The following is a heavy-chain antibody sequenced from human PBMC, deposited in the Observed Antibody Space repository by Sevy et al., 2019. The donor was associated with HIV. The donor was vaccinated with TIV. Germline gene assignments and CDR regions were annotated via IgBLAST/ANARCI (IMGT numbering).Heavy chain of an antibody. J-gene: IGHJ4*02. CDR2: IRQDGNEI. CDR1: GFTFHTYW. V-gene: IGHV3-7*01. Sequence: GGSLRLSCAASGFTFHTYWMQWVRQAPGKGLEWVANIRQDGNEIYYADSVKGRFPISRDKAMQSLYLEMNNLRVEDSGIYYCARRYFDVWGQGTLVTVSS. D-gene: IGHD3-16*02. CDR3: ARRYFDV.